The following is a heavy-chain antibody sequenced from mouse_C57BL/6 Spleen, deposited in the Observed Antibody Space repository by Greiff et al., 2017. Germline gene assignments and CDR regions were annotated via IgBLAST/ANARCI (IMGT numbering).Heavy chain of an antibody. CDR3: ARVYDGYPA. CDR2: INPNNGGT. D-gene: IGHD2-3*01. CDR1: GYTFTDYY. V-gene: IGHV1-26*01. Sequence: EVQLLQSGPELVKPGASVKISCKASGYTFTDYYMNWVKQSHGKSLEWIGDINPNNGGTSYKQKFKGKATVTVDKSTSTAYMDLRSLTSEDSAVYYCARVYDGYPAWGQGTLVTVSA. J-gene: IGHJ3*01.